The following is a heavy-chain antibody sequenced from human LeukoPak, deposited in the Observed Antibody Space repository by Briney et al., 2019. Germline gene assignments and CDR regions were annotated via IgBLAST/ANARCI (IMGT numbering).Heavy chain of an antibody. CDR3: ARARSSGALVMGV. CDR2: INPNSGGT. J-gene: IGHJ6*04. CDR1: GYTFTGYY. D-gene: IGHD2-15*01. Sequence: WASVKVSCKASGYTFTGYYMHWVRQAPGQGLERMGWINPNSGGTNYAQKFQGRVTMTRDTSISTAYMELSRLRSDDTAVYYCARARSSGALVMGVWGKGTTVTVSS. V-gene: IGHV1-2*02.